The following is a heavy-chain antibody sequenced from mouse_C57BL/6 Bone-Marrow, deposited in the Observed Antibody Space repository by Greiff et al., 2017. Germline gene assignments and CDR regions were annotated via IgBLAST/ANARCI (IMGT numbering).Heavy chain of an antibody. J-gene: IGHJ4*01. Sequence: QVQLQQSGAELARPGASVKLSCKASGYTFTSYGISWVKQRTGQGLEWIGEIYPRSGNTYYNEKFKGKATLTADKSSSTAYMELRSLTSEDSAVXFCARDYGSSPYAMNYWGQGTSVTVSS. CDR2: IYPRSGNT. V-gene: IGHV1-81*01. D-gene: IGHD1-1*01. CDR3: ARDYGSSPYAMNY. CDR1: GYTFTSYG.